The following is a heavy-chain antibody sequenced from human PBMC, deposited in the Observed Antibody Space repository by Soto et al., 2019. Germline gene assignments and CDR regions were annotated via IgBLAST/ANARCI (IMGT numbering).Heavy chain of an antibody. CDR2: IIPIFGTA. CDR3: ARDLRTFYGSGSYYLYYYYYGMDV. J-gene: IGHJ6*02. V-gene: IGHV1-69*01. Sequence: QVQLVQSGAEVKKPGSSVKVSCKASGGTFSSYAISWVRQAPGQGLEWMGGIIPIFGTANYAQKFQGRVTITADESTSTAYMELSSLRSEDTAVYYCARDLRTFYGSGSYYLYYYYYGMDVWGQGTTVTVSS. CDR1: GGTFSSYA. D-gene: IGHD3-10*01.